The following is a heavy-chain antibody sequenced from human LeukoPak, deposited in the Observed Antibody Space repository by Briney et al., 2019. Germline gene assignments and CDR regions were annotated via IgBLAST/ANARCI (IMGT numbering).Heavy chain of an antibody. D-gene: IGHD2-2*01. Sequence: AGGSLRLSCAASGFTFSSYAMSWVRQAPGKGLEWVSAISGSGGSTYYADSVKGRFTISRDNSKNTLYLQMNSLRAEDTAVYYCAKSDCSSTSCSYYYYYGMGVWGKGTTVTVSS. CDR2: ISGSGGST. J-gene: IGHJ6*04. V-gene: IGHV3-23*01. CDR1: GFTFSSYA. CDR3: AKSDCSSTSCSYYYYYGMGV.